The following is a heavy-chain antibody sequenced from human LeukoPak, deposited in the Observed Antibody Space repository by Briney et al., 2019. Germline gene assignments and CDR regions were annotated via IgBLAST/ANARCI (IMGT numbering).Heavy chain of an antibody. CDR1: GGSISSYY. CDR2: IYYSRST. J-gene: IGHJ4*02. CDR3: ARGYYYDSSGYEKIDY. Sequence: PSETLSLTCTVSGGSISSYYWSWIRQPPGKGLEWIGYIYYSRSTNYNSSLKSRVTISVDTSKNQFSLKLSSVTAADTAVYYCARGYYYDSSGYEKIDYWGQGTLVTVSS. D-gene: IGHD3-22*01. V-gene: IGHV4-59*01.